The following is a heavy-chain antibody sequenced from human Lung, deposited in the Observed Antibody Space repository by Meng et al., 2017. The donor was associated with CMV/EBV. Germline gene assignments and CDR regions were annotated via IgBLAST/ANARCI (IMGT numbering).Heavy chain of an antibody. Sequence: GGPXRLSCAASGFTFRTYVMHWVRQAPGKGLEWVAVTSSDGSRKYYADFVTGRFTISRDNSKNTLYLQLNSLRTEDTAVYYCARDQKEEGDNWFDPWGQGTLVTVSS. J-gene: IGHJ5*02. CDR3: ARDQKEEGDNWFDP. V-gene: IGHV3-30*04. CDR2: TSSDGSRK. CDR1: GFTFRTYV.